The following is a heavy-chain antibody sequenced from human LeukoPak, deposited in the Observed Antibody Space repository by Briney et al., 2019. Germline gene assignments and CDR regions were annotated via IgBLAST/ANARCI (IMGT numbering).Heavy chain of an antibody. CDR2: INHSGST. D-gene: IGHD3-16*02. V-gene: IGHV4-34*01. CDR3: ARGPIMITFGGVIEPNNY. J-gene: IGHJ4*02. CDR1: GGSFSGYY. Sequence: SETLSLTCAVYGGSFSGYYWSWIRQPPGKGLEWIGEINHSGSTNYNPSLKSRVTISVDTSKNQFSLKLSSVTAADTAVYYCARGPIMITFGGVIEPNNYWGQGTLVTVSS.